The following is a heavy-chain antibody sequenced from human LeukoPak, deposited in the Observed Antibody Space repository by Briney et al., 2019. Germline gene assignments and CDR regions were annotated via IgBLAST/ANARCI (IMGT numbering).Heavy chain of an antibody. J-gene: IGHJ3*02. CDR3: ARQRGYYDGSGRYECAFDI. D-gene: IGHD3-22*01. CDR2: IYYSGTT. Sequence: SETLSLTCTVSGGSIVGRSHYWGWIRQPPGKGPEWIGNIYYSGTTYSNPSLKRRLTISVDTSKSQVSLRLRSVTAADTAVYYCARQRGYYDGSGRYECAFDIWGQGTMVIVSS. CDR1: GGSIVGRSHY. V-gene: IGHV4-39*01.